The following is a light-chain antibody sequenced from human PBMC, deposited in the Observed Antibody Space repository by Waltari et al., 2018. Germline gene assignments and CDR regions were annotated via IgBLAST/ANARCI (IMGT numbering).Light chain of an antibody. CDR1: SSYI. Sequence: QSVLIQPPSASGTPGQRVTISCSGSSSYIYWYQQLPGTAPKLLLYRDNQRPSGVPDRFSGSKSGTSASLAISGLRSEDEADYYCAAWDHSLSGRVFGGGTKLTVL. CDR2: RDN. J-gene: IGLJ3*02. CDR3: AAWDHSLSGRV. V-gene: IGLV1-47*01.